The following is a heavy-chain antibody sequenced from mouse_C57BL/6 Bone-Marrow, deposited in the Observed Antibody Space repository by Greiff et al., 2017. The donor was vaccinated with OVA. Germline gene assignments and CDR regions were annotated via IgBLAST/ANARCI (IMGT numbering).Heavy chain of an antibody. Sequence: VQLKQSGPGLVAPSQSLSITCTVSGFSLTSYGVHWVRQPPGKGLEWLVVIWSDGSTTYNSALKSRLSISKDNSKSQVFLKMNSLQTDDTAMYYCARHDYYSNYAGYFDVWGTGTTVTVSS. CDR2: IWSDGST. D-gene: IGHD2-5*01. J-gene: IGHJ1*03. V-gene: IGHV2-6-1*01. CDR1: GFSLTSYG. CDR3: ARHDYYSNYAGYFDV.